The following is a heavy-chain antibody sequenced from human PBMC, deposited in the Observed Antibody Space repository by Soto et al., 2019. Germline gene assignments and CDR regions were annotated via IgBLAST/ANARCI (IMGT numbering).Heavy chain of an antibody. Sequence: QVQLQESGPGLVKPSQTLSLTCIVSGDSISRGGYFWTWIRQHPGKGLEWIGYIYDCGSAFYNPSLKSRVTMSVDTSKNQFSLNLRSVTAADTAVFYCARGILRPNHYMDVWGKGTAVAVSS. J-gene: IGHJ6*03. CDR3: ARGILRPNHYMDV. CDR2: IYDCGSA. CDR1: GDSISRGGYF. D-gene: IGHD1-26*01. V-gene: IGHV4-31*03.